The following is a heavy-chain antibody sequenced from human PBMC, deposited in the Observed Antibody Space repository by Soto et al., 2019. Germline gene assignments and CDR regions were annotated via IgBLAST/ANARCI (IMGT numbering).Heavy chain of an antibody. CDR1: GGSISSGGYY. CDR2: IYYSGST. V-gene: IGHV4-31*03. CDR3: ARVEDSGSYEAYWFDP. D-gene: IGHD1-26*01. J-gene: IGHJ5*02. Sequence: SETLSLTCTVSGGSISSGGYYWSWIRQHPGKGLEWIGYIYYSGSTYYNPSLKSRVTISVDTSKNQFSLKLRSVTAVDTAVYYCARVEDSGSYEAYWFDPWGQGTLVTVSS.